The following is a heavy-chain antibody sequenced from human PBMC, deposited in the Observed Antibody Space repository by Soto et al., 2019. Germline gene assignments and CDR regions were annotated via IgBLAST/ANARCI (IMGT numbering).Heavy chain of an antibody. J-gene: IGHJ4*02. CDR3: ARDWGITVAGTSSPLDF. V-gene: IGHV3-21*01. D-gene: IGHD6-19*01. Sequence: EVQLVESGGGLVKPGGSLRLSCAASGFSFSTYSMNWVRQAPGKALEWVSSISSTSTYIYYADSVKGRFTISRDNAKTSLYLQMNSLRAEDTAVFYCARDWGITVAGTSSPLDFWGQGTLVTVSS. CDR1: GFSFSTYS. CDR2: ISSTSTYI.